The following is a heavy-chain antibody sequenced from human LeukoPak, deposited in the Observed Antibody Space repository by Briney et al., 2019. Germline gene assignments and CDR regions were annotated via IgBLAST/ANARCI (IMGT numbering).Heavy chain of an antibody. J-gene: IGHJ4*02. CDR2: INHSGST. CDR1: GGSFSGYY. V-gene: IGHV4-34*01. D-gene: IGHD3-3*01. CDR3: ARATSYYDFWSGYYRMYYFDY. Sequence: SETLSLTCAVYGGSFSGYYWSWIRQPPGKGLEWIGEINHSGSTSYNPSLKSRVTISVDTSKNQFSLKLSSVTAADTAVYYCARATSYYDFWSGYYRMYYFDYWGQGTLVTVSS.